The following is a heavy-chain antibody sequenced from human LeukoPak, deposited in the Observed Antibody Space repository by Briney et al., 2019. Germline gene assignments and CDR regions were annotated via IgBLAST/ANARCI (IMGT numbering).Heavy chain of an antibody. J-gene: IGHJ4*02. CDR1: GFTFSSYD. Sequence: GGSLRLSCAASGFTFSSYDMHWVRQATGKGLKWVSAIGTAGDTYYPGSVKGRFTISRENAMNSLCLQMNSLRAGDTAVYYCARAPRGGTGDSYYFVYWGQGTLVTVSS. D-gene: IGHD7-27*01. CDR2: IGTAGDT. V-gene: IGHV3-13*01. CDR3: ARAPRGGTGDSYYFVY.